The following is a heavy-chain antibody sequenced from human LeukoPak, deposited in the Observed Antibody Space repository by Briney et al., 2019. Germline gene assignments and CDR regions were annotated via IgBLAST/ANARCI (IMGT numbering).Heavy chain of an antibody. Sequence: ASVKVSCKASGYTFTSYGISWVRQAPGQGLEWMGWINTNTGNPTYAQGFTGRFVFSLDTSVSTAYLQISSLKAEDTAVYYCARHYSGSGSFYKPDYWGQGTLVTVSS. D-gene: IGHD3-10*01. CDR3: ARHYSGSGSFYKPDY. V-gene: IGHV7-4-1*02. J-gene: IGHJ4*02. CDR2: INTNTGNP. CDR1: GYTFTSYG.